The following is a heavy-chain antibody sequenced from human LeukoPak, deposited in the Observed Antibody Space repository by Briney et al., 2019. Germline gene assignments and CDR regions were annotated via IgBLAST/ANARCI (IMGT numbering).Heavy chain of an antibody. V-gene: IGHV3-11*01. D-gene: IGHD5-18*01. J-gene: IGHJ4*02. CDR3: ARDRVELWLLEGVDY. CDR1: GFTFSDYY. Sequence: PGGSLRLSCAASGFTFSDYYMSWIRQAPGKGLEWVSYISSSGSTIYYADSVKGRFTISRDNAKNSPYLQMNSLRAEDTAVYYCARDRVELWLLEGVDYWGQGTLVTVSS. CDR2: ISSSGSTI.